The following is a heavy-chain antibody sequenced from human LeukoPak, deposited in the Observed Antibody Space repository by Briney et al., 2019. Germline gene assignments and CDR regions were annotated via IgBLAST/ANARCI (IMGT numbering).Heavy chain of an antibody. CDR3: ASRATIVVVPADKSYYYYGMDV. J-gene: IGHJ6*02. V-gene: IGHV5-10-1*01. CDR2: IDPSDSYT. D-gene: IGHD2-2*01. Sequence: GESLKISCKGSGYSFTSYWITWVRQMPGKGLEWMGRIDPSDSYTNYSPSFQGHVTISVDKSISTAYLQWSSLKASDTAMYYCASRATIVVVPADKSYYYYGMDVWGQGTTVTVSS. CDR1: GYSFTSYW.